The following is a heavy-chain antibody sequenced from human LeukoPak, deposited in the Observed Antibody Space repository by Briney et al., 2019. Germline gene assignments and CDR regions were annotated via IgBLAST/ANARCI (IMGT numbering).Heavy chain of an antibody. CDR1: GYTFTSYD. V-gene: IGHV1-69*04. J-gene: IGHJ5*02. CDR2: IIPILGIA. Sequence: SVKVSCKASGYTFTSYDINWVRQAPGQGLEWMGRIIPILGIANYAQKFQGRVTITADKSTSTAYMELSSLRSEDTAVYYCARDSIYHGSGMNWFDPWGQGTLVTVSS. CDR3: ARDSIYHGSGMNWFDP. D-gene: IGHD3-10*01.